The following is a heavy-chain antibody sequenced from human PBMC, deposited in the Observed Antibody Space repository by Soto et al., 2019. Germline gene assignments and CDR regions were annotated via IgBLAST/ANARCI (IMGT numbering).Heavy chain of an antibody. CDR2: IYHSGST. J-gene: IGHJ4*02. Sequence: QVQLQESGPGLVKPSGTLSLTCAVSGGSISSSNWWSWVRQPPGKGLEWIGEIYHSGSTNYNPSLKSRVTILVDKSKNQFSLKLSSVTAADTAVYYCATLQGYCSGGSCYEYYFDYWGQGTLVTVSS. CDR1: GGSISSSNW. CDR3: ATLQGYCSGGSCYEYYFDY. V-gene: IGHV4-4*02. D-gene: IGHD2-15*01.